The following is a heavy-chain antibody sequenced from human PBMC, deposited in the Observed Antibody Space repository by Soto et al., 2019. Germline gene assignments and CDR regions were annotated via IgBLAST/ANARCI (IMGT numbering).Heavy chain of an antibody. CDR2: IHYSGST. CDR3: ARSTYYYYYMDV. CDR1: GVSISSYY. V-gene: IGHV4-59*08. Sequence: QVQLQESGPGLVKPSETLSLTCSVAGVSISSYYGTWIRQPPGKGLECIGYIHYSGSTNYNPSLKSRVTISVDTSKNQFSLKLSSVTAADTAVYYCARSTYYYYYMDVWGKGTTVTVSS. J-gene: IGHJ6*03.